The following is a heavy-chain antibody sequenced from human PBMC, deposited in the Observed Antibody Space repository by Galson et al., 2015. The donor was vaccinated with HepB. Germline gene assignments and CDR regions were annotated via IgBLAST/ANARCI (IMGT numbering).Heavy chain of an antibody. J-gene: IGHJ4*02. CDR1: GGTFSSYA. CDR3: ARVRYYDSSGYRDFDY. V-gene: IGHV1-69*13. D-gene: IGHD3-22*01. Sequence: SVKVSCKASGGTFSSYAISWVRQAPGQGLEWMGGIIPIFGTANYAQKFQGRVTITADESTSTAYMELSSLRSEDTAVYYCARVRYYDSSGYRDFDYWGQGTLVTVSS. CDR2: IIPIFGTA.